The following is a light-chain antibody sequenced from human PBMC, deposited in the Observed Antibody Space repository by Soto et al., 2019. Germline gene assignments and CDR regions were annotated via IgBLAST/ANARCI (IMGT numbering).Light chain of an antibody. J-gene: IGKJ1*01. Sequence: DIQMTQSPSPLSGSVGDRVTITCRASQTISSWLAWYQQKPGKAPKLLIYKASTLKSGVPSRFSGSGSGTEVTLTISSLQPDEFATYYCQHYNSYSEAFGQGTRWIS. CDR2: KAS. V-gene: IGKV1-5*03. CDR1: QTISSW. CDR3: QHYNSYSEA.